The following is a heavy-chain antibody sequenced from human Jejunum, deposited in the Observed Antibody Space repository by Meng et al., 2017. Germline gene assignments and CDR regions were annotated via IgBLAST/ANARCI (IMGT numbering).Heavy chain of an antibody. CDR2: ISHSGDT. Sequence: QVQLQQLGAGLLKPSETLYLTCVVSGGSFSSYYWSWIRQPPGKGLEWIGEISHSGDTKYNPSLMSRVTISADTSKNQFSLKLTSVTAADTAVYYCAKNNWFDPWGQGTLVTVSS. V-gene: IGHV4-34*01. J-gene: IGHJ5*02. CDR3: AKNNWFDP. CDR1: GGSFSSYY.